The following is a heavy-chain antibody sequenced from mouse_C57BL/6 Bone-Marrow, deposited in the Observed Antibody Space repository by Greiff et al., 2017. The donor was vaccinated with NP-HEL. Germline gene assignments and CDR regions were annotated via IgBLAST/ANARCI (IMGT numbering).Heavy chain of an antibody. D-gene: IGHD1-1*01. CDR1: GFTFSSYA. V-gene: IGHV5-4*01. CDR2: ISDGGSYT. CDR3: ARERIYYYGSKSYYYAMDY. Sequence: DVKLVESGGGLVKPGGSLKLSCAASGFTFSSYAMSWVRQTPEKRLEWVATISDGGSYTYYPDNVKGRFTISRDNAKNNLYLQMSHLRSEDTAMYYCARERIYYYGSKSYYYAMDYWGQGTSVTVSS. J-gene: IGHJ4*01.